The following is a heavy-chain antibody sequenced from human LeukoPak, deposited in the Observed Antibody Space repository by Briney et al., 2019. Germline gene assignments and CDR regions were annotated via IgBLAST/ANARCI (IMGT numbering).Heavy chain of an antibody. CDR1: GYTFTGYY. Sequence: ASVKVSCKASGYTFTGYYMHWVRQAPGQGLEWMGWINPNSGGTNYAQKFQGRVTMTRDTSISTAYMELSSLRSEDTAVYYCARSPHILTGENFDYWGQGTLLTVSS. CDR2: INPNSGGT. V-gene: IGHV1-2*02. J-gene: IGHJ4*02. D-gene: IGHD3-9*01. CDR3: ARSPHILTGENFDY.